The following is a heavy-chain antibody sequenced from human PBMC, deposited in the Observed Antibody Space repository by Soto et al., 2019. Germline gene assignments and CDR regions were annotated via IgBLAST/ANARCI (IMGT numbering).Heavy chain of an antibody. CDR3: ARRGSANTEYYYYYYGMDV. CDR2: IIPILGIA. CDR1: GGTFSSYT. Sequence: SVKVSCKASGGTFSSYTISWVRQAPGQGLEWMGRIIPILGIANYAQKIQGRVTITADESTSTAYMELSSLRSEDTAVYYCARRGSANTEYYYYYYGMDVWGQGTTVTVSS. J-gene: IGHJ6*02. D-gene: IGHD5-18*01. V-gene: IGHV1-69*02.